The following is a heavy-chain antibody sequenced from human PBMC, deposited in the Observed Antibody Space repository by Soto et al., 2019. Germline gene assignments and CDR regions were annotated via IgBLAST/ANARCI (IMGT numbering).Heavy chain of an antibody. D-gene: IGHD5-18*01. CDR2: ISSSSSTI. CDR1: GFTFSSYS. CDR3: ARDYSSYGPFDY. Sequence: PXGSLRLSCAASGFTFSSYSMNWVRKAPGKGLEWVSYISSSSSTIYYADSVKGRFTISRDNAKNSLYLQMNRMRAEDTAVYYCARDYSSYGPFDYWGQGTLVTVSS. J-gene: IGHJ4*02. V-gene: IGHV3-48*01.